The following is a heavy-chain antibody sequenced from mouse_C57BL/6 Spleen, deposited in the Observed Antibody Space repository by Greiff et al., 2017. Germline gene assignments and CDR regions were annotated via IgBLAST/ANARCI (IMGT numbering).Heavy chain of an antibody. J-gene: IGHJ4*01. V-gene: IGHV1-80*01. Sequence: QVQLKESGAELVKPGASVKISCKASGYAFSSYWMNWVKQRPGKGLEWIGQIYPGDGDTNYNGKFKGKATLTADKSSITAYMQLSSLTSENSAVYFCARSLYYGSSRYAMDYWGQVASVTVSS. CDR1: GYAFSSYW. CDR2: IYPGDGDT. D-gene: IGHD1-1*01. CDR3: ARSLYYGSSRYAMDY.